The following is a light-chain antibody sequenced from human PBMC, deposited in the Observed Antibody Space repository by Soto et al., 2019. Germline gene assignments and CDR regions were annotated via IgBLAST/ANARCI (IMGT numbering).Light chain of an antibody. CDR1: QTISTH. Sequence: DILMTQSPSSLSASVGDRVTITCRASQTISTHLNWYQQKPGKAPNVLIYAASTLPTGVPSRFSGSGSGTIFTLTITSLHPEDFATYYCQQSYGIPRTFGQGTKVDI. J-gene: IGKJ1*01. CDR2: AAS. V-gene: IGKV1-39*01. CDR3: QQSYGIPRT.